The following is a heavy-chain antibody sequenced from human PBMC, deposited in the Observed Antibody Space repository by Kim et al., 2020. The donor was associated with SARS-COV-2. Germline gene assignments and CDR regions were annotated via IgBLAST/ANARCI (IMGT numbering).Heavy chain of an antibody. CDR1: GFTVSSNY. J-gene: IGHJ6*02. D-gene: IGHD3-22*01. Sequence: GGSLRLSCAASGFTVSSNYMSWXRQAPGKGLEWVSVIYSGGSTYYADSVKGRFTISRHNSKNTLYLQMNSLRAEDTAVYYCARFGPNLNYYDSSGYYYPGGMDVWGQGTTVTVSS. V-gene: IGHV3-53*04. CDR2: IYSGGST. CDR3: ARFGPNLNYYDSSGYYYPGGMDV.